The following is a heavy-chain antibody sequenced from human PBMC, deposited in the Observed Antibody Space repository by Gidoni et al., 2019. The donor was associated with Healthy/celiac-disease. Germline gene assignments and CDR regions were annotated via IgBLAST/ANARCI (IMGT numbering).Heavy chain of an antibody. J-gene: IGHJ2*01. Sequence: EVQLVESGGGLVQPGRSLRLSCAASGFTFDDYAMHWVRKAPGKGLGLVSGISWNSGSIGYADSVKGRFTISRDNAKNSLYLQMNSLRAEDTALYYCAKDIQGGYGSGSYPEQYYWYFDLWGRGTLVTVSS. V-gene: IGHV3-9*01. CDR2: ISWNSGSI. CDR1: GFTFDDYA. D-gene: IGHD3-10*01. CDR3: AKDIQGGYGSGSYPEQYYWYFDL.